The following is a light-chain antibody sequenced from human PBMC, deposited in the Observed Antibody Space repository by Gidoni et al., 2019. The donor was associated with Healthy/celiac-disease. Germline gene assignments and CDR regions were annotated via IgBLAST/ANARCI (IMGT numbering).Light chain of an antibody. CDR1: QSVSSSY. CDR2: GAS. CDR3: QQYGSSPRLT. J-gene: IGKJ4*01. V-gene: IGKV3-20*01. Sequence: EIVLTQSPGTLSLSPGERATLSCRASQSVSSSYLAWYQQKPGQAPRLLIYGASSRATGIPDRFSGGGSGTDFTLTISRLEPEDFAVYYCQQYGSSPRLTFGGGTKVEIK.